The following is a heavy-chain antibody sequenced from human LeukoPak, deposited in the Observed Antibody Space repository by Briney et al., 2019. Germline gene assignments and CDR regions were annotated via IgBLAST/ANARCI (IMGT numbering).Heavy chain of an antibody. CDR3: AKLVGSTDFDY. CDR1: GFTFSTYA. D-gene: IGHD1-26*01. Sequence: GGSLRLSCAASGFTFSTYAMYWVRQAPGXGLEWVSSISGGGDNTYYADSVRGRFTVSRDNSKNTLYLQMHSLRVEDTAVYYCAKLVGSTDFDYWGQGTLVTVSS. J-gene: IGHJ4*02. V-gene: IGHV3-23*01. CDR2: ISGGGDNT.